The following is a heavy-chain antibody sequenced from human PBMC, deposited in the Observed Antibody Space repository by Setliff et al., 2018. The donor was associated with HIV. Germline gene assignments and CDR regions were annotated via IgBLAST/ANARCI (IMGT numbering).Heavy chain of an antibody. Sequence: GGSLRLSCAASGFTFSSYGMHRVRQAPGTGLEWVAVIWNDGSREYYADSVKGRFTISRDNSKNILYLQMNRLRADDTAVYYCAKWRVSSGWYGQWFDPWGQGTLVTVSS. D-gene: IGHD6-19*01. J-gene: IGHJ5*02. CDR3: AKWRVSSGWYGQWFDP. V-gene: IGHV3-33*06. CDR2: IWNDGSRE. CDR1: GFTFSSYG.